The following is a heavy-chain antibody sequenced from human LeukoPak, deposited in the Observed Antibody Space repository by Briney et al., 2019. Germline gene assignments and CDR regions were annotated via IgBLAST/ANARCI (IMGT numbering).Heavy chain of an antibody. D-gene: IGHD6-13*01. CDR3: VRWTQYSSSWYYDY. V-gene: IGHV3-23*01. CDR1: GFTFSSYA. J-gene: IGHJ4*02. CDR2: ISGSGGST. Sequence: GGSLRLSCAASGFTFSSYAMSWVRQAPGKGLEWVSAISGSGGSTYYADSVKGRFTISRDNSKNSLYLQMNSLRAEDTAVYYCVRWTQYSSSWYYDYWGQGTLVTVSS.